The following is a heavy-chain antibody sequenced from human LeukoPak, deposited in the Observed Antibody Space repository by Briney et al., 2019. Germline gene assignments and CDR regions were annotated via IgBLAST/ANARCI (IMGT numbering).Heavy chain of an antibody. CDR3: ARGIAHNWFDP. CDR1: GGSISSYY. V-gene: IGHV4-59*08. D-gene: IGHD2-15*01. CDR2: IYYSGST. Sequence: SETLSLTCTVSGGSISSYYWSWIRQPPGKGLEWTGYIYYSGSTNYNPSLKSRVTISVDTSKNQFSLKLSSVTAADTAVYYCARGIAHNWFDPWGQGTLVTVSS. J-gene: IGHJ5*02.